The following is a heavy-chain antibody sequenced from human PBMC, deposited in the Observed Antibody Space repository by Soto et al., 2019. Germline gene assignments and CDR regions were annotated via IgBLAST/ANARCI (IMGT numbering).Heavy chain of an antibody. D-gene: IGHD6-25*01. CDR1: RVSISSYY. J-gene: IGHJ4*02. Sequence: SETLSLTCTVSRVSISSYYWSWIRQPPGKGLEWIGYIYYSGSTNYNPSLKSRVTISVDTSKNQFSLKLSSVTAADTAVYYCARDSIGGYSDYWGQGTLVTVS. CDR2: IYYSGST. V-gene: IGHV4-59*01. CDR3: ARDSIGGYSDY.